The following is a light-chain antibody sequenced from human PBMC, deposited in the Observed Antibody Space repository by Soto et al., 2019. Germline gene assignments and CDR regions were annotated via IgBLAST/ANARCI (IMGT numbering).Light chain of an antibody. CDR2: DAS. CDR1: QSISSW. J-gene: IGKJ1*01. CDR3: QQYNYFWA. Sequence: DIQMTQSPSTLSASVGERVTITCRASQSISSWLAWYQQKPGKAPKLLIYDASNLESGVPSRFSGGGSGTEFSLTISSLQPDDFATYYCQQYNYFWAFGQGTKVDIK. V-gene: IGKV1-5*01.